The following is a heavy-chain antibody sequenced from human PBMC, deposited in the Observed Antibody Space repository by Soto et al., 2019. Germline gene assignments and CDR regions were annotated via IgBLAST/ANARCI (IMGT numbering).Heavy chain of an antibody. CDR1: GFTFRNYA. J-gene: IGHJ5*02. Sequence: EVELLESGGGLVQPGGSVRLSCAASGFTFRNYAMSWVRQAPGKGLEWVSSIHGEGAGSFYTDAVKGRFTVSRDDSTETLYLQMSSLRIDDTAVYYCVKDGVARNGNWDWFDPWGQGTLVTVAS. CDR2: IHGEGAGS. CDR3: VKDGVARNGNWDWFDP. D-gene: IGHD6-19*01. V-gene: IGHV3-23*01.